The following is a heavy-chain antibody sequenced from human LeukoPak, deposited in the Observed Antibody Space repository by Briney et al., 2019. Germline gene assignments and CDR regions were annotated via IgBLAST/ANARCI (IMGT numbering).Heavy chain of an antibody. D-gene: IGHD3-10*02. V-gene: IGHV1-69*06. CDR1: GGTFSSYA. CDR3: ARESRVFGELWYDY. J-gene: IGHJ4*02. CDR2: IIPIFGTA. Sequence: ASAKASCKASGGTFSSYAISWVRQAPGQGLEWMGGIIPIFGTANYAQKFQGRVTITADKSTSTAYMELSSLRSEDTAVYYCARESRVFGELWYDYWGQGTLVTVSS.